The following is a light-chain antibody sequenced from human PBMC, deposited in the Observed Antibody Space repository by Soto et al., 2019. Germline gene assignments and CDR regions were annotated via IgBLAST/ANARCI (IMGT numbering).Light chain of an antibody. CDR3: SSYTSSSTPYWV. V-gene: IGLV2-14*01. J-gene: IGLJ3*02. Sequence: QSALTQPASVSGSPGQSITISCTGTSSDVGGYNYVSWYQQHPGKAPKLMIYEVSNRPSGVSNRFSGSKSGKTASLTISGLQAEDEADYYCSSYTSSSTPYWVFGGGTKLTVL. CDR1: SSDVGGYNY. CDR2: EVS.